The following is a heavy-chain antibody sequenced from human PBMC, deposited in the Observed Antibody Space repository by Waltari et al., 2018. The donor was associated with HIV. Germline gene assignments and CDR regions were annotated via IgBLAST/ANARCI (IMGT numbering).Heavy chain of an antibody. V-gene: IGHV3-30*01. CDR3: ARAPPYSTRWFYDAFDI. D-gene: IGHD6-13*01. CDR1: GFIFSTYA. CDR2: ISYDGMDE. J-gene: IGHJ3*02. Sequence: QVQLVESGGGVVQPGRSLRLSCAASGFIFSTYAVHWVRQAPAECLEWVALISYDGMDESYADSVKVRLTISRDNSKSTLYLQMNSLRAEDTAVYYCARAPPYSTRWFYDAFDIWGQGTMVTVSS.